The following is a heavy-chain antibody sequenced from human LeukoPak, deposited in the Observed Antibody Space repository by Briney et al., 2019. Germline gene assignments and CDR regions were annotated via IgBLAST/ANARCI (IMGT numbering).Heavy chain of an antibody. CDR2: INSDGSST. CDR1: GFTFDDYG. Sequence: GGSLRLSCAASGFTFDDYGMSWVRQAPGKGLVWVSHINSDGSSTTYADSVKGRFTISRDNAKNTLYPQMNSLRAEDTAVYYCARAGRGLRYFDWLTYDYWGQGTLVTVSS. V-gene: IGHV3-74*01. J-gene: IGHJ4*02. D-gene: IGHD3-9*01. CDR3: ARAGRGLRYFDWLTYDY.